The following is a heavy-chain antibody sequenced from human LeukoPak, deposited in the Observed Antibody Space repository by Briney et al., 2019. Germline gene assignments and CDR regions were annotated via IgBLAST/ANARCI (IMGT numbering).Heavy chain of an antibody. CDR2: IYYSGST. J-gene: IGHJ4*02. D-gene: IGHD6-13*01. V-gene: IGHV4-39*01. CDR1: GGSISSSSYY. Sequence: TSETLSLTCTVSGGSISSSSYYWGWIRQPPGKGLEWIGSIYYSGSTYYNPSLKSRVTISVDTSKNQFSLKLSSVTAAETAVYYCARCSKREDFDYWGQGTLVTVSS. CDR3: ARCSKREDFDY.